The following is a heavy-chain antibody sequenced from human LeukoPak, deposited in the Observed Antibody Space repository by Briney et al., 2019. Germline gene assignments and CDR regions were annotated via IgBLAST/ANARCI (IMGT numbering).Heavy chain of an antibody. CDR1: GFTFSSYS. CDR2: ISSSSSYI. V-gene: IGHV3-21*01. CDR3: ARDSSSWSALKFDP. Sequence: PGGSLRLSCAASGFTFSSYSMNWVRQAPGKGLEWVSSISSSSSYIYYADSVKGRFTISRDNAKNSLYLQMNSLRAEDTAVYYCARDSSSWSALKFDPWGQGTLVTVSS. D-gene: IGHD6-13*01. J-gene: IGHJ5*02.